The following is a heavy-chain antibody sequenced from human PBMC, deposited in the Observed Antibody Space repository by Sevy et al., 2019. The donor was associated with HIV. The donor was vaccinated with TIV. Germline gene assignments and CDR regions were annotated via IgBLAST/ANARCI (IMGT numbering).Heavy chain of an antibody. CDR2: ISNDGSNK. D-gene: IGHD3-16*02. Sequence: GGSLRLSCAASGFTFSKIAIHWVRQAPGKGLEWVSVISNDGSNKDYADSVKGRFTISRDNSKNMLYLQLNSLRVEDTAAYYCAGASDMFTFGGVIVVDGIDYWGQGTLVTVSS. V-gene: IGHV3-30-3*01. CDR1: GFTFSKIA. CDR3: AGASDMFTFGGVIVVDGIDY. J-gene: IGHJ4*02.